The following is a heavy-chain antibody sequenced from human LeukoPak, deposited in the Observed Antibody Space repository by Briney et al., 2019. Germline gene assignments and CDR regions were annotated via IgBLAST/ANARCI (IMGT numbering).Heavy chain of an antibody. D-gene: IGHD3-10*02. CDR2: ISSSGSTI. J-gene: IGHJ6*04. CDR3: TERGITMIGGV. Sequence: LAGGSLRLSCAASGFTFSSYEMNWVRQAQGKGLEWVSYISSSGSTIYYADSVKGRFTISRDNAKNSMYLQMNSLRAEDTAVYYCTERGITMIGGVWGKGTTVTISS. CDR1: GFTFSSYE. V-gene: IGHV3-48*03.